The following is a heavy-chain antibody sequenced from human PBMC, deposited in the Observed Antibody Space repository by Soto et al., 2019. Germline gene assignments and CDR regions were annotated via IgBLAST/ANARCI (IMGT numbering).Heavy chain of an antibody. Sequence: PGGSLRLSCAASGFTFSSYWMSWVRQAPGKGLEWVANIKEDGSEKHYVDSVKGRFTISRDNAKNSLYLQMNSLRAEDTAVYFCAKEPYTSDWYSEYFQHWGQGTLVTVSS. J-gene: IGHJ1*01. CDR2: IKEDGSEK. CDR3: AKEPYTSDWYSEYFQH. D-gene: IGHD6-19*01. CDR1: GFTFSSYW. V-gene: IGHV3-7*01.